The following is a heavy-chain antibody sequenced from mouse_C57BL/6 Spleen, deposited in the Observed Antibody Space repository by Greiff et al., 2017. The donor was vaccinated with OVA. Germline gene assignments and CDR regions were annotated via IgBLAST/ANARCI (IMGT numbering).Heavy chain of an antibody. Sequence: QVQLQQSGAELARPGASVKLSCKASGYTFTSYGISWVKQRTGQGLEWIGEIYPRSGNTYYNEKIKGKATLTADKSSSTAYMELRSLTSEDSAVYFCARGDGYDVFAWFAYWGQGTLVTVSA. CDR2: IYPRSGNT. J-gene: IGHJ3*01. D-gene: IGHD2-2*01. CDR3: ARGDGYDVFAWFAY. V-gene: IGHV1-81*01. CDR1: GYTFTSYG.